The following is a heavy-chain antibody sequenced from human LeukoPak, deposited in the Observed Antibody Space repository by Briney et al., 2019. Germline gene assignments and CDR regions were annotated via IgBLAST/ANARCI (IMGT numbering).Heavy chain of an antibody. J-gene: IGHJ5*02. Sequence: PSETLSLTCTVSDDSIGSYYWSWIRQPPGKGLEWIGYIYYSGSTNYNPSLKSRVTISVDTSKNQFSLKLSSVTAADTAVYYCATGRARGDWFDPWGQGMLVTVSS. CDR2: IYYSGST. V-gene: IGHV4-59*01. CDR1: DDSIGSYY. CDR3: ATGRARGDWFDP.